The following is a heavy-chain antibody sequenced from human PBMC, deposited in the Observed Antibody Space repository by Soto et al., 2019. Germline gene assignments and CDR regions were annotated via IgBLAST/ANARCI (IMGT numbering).Heavy chain of an antibody. J-gene: IGHJ4*02. CDR2: INPNSGGT. Sequence: ASVKVSCTASGYTFTSYYMHWVRQAPGQGLEWMGWINPNSGGTNYAQKFQGWVTMTRDTSISTAYMELSRLRSDDTAVYYCARGGPLLRYFDWSPYFWGQGTLVTVS. D-gene: IGHD3-9*01. CDR3: ARGGPLLRYFDWSPYF. V-gene: IGHV1-2*04. CDR1: GYTFTSYY.